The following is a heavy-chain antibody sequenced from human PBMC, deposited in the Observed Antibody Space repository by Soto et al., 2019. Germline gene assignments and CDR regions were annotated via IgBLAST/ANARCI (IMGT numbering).Heavy chain of an antibody. CDR2: INAGNGNT. CDR1: GYTFSTYS. J-gene: IGHJ5*02. Sequence: QVQLVQSGAEVKKPGASVKVSCKASGYTFSTYSMHWVRQAPGQRLEWMGWINAGNGNTKYSQSFQGRVTITRDTSARTAYMELSSLSSEDTAVYYCARYDCSGGSCYSPWFDPWGQGTLVPVSS. V-gene: IGHV1-3*01. CDR3: ARYDCSGGSCYSPWFDP. D-gene: IGHD2-15*01.